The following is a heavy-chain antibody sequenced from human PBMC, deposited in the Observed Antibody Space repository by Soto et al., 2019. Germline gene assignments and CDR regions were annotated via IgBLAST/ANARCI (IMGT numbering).Heavy chain of an antibody. V-gene: IGHV4-39*01. J-gene: IGHJ5*02. D-gene: IGHD6-19*01. CDR2: IYYSGST. CDR1: GGSISSSSYY. CDR3: ARQRSGWYRKWFDP. Sequence: SETLSLTCTVSGGSISSSSYYWGWIRQPPGKGLEWIGSIYYSGSTYYNPSLKSRVTISVDTSKNQFSLKLSSVTAADTAVYYCARQRSGWYRKWFDPWGQGTLVSVSS.